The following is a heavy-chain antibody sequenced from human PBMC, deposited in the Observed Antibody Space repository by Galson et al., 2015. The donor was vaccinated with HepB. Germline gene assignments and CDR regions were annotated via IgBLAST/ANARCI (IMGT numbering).Heavy chain of an antibody. CDR2: IWYDGSNK. CDR3: ARGSRGWIWFGEFLFDY. J-gene: IGHJ4*02. D-gene: IGHD3-10*01. CDR1: GFTFGSYG. V-gene: IGHV3-33*08. Sequence: SLRLSCAASGFTFGSYGMHRVRQAPGKGLEWVAVIWYDGSNKYYADSVKGRFTISRDNSKNTLYLQMNSLRAEDTAVYYCARGSRGWIWFGEFLFDYWGQGTLVTVSS.